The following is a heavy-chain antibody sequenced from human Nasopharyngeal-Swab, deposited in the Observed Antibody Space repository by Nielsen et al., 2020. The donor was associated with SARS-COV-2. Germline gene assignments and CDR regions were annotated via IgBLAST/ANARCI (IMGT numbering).Heavy chain of an antibody. J-gene: IGHJ4*02. D-gene: IGHD2-21*02. V-gene: IGHV5-51*01. CDR1: GSSFTSYW. CDR3: ARQRSRSVVTVDY. CDR2: IYPGDSDT. Sequence: GASLNLSCPCSGSSFTSYWIGWVRQMPGHGLEWMGIIYPGDSDTRYRPSFQGQVTISADKSISTAYLQWSSLKASDTAMYYCARQRSRSVVTVDYWGQGTLVTVSS.